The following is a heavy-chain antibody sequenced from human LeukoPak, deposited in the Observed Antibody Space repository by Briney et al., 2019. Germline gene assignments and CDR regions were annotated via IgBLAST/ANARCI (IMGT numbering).Heavy chain of an antibody. J-gene: IGHJ4*02. V-gene: IGHV3-48*01. D-gene: IGHD3-3*01. CDR3: ASAYDFWSGEFDY. Sequence: GGSLRLSCAASGFTFSSYSMNWVRQAPGKGLEWVSYISSSSSTIYYADSVKGRFTISRDNAKNSLYLQMNSLRAEDTAVYYCASAYDFWSGEFDYWGQGTLVTVSS. CDR1: GFTFSSYS. CDR2: ISSSSSTI.